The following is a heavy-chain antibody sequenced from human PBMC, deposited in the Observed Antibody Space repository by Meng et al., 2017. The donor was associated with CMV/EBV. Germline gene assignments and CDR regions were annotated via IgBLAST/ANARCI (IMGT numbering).Heavy chain of an antibody. CDR1: GFTFSSYG. CDR2: IRYDGSNK. J-gene: IGHJ6*02. Sequence: GESLKISCAASGFTFSSYGMHWVRQAPGKGLEWVAFIRYDGSNKYYADSVKGRFTISRDNSKNTLYLQMNSLRAEDTALYYCAKDITIFGVVISSYGMDVWGQGTTVTVSS. CDR3: AKDITIFGVVISSYGMDV. V-gene: IGHV3-30*02. D-gene: IGHD3-3*01.